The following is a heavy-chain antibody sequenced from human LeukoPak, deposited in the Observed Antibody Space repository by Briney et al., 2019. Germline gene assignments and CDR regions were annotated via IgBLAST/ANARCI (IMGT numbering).Heavy chain of an antibody. Sequence: PSETLSLTCAVYGGSFSGHYWGWIRQPPGKGLEWTGEINHSGSTNYNPSLKSRVTISVDTSKNQFSLKLSSVTAADTAVYYCARACYDSSGYYGDWFDYWGQGTLVTVSS. V-gene: IGHV4-34*01. CDR3: ARACYDSSGYYGDWFDY. CDR1: GGSFSGHY. CDR2: INHSGST. J-gene: IGHJ4*02. D-gene: IGHD3-22*01.